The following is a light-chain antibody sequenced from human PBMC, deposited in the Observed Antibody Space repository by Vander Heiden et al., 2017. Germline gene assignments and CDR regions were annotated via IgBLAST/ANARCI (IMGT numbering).Light chain of an antibody. J-gene: IGLJ2*01. CDR2: DDS. CDR3: QVWDSSSDHPGVV. V-gene: IGLV3-21*02. CDR1: NIGSKS. Sequence: SYVLTQPPSVSVAPGQPARITCGGNNIGSKSVHWYQQQPGQAPVRVVYDDSDRPSGIPERFSGSNSGNTATLTISRVEAGDEADDDCQVWDSSSDHPGVVFGGGTKLTVL.